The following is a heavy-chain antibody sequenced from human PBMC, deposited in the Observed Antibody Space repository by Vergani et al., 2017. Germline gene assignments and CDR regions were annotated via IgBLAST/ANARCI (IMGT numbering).Heavy chain of an antibody. J-gene: IGHJ4*02. D-gene: IGHD2-8*01. CDR3: ARGLWDCTHIRCSPPSY. CDR2: ISGSSSYV. CDR1: GFSFGSYS. Sequence: EVQLVESGGGLVKPGGSLRLSCAASGFSFGSYSMNWVRQAPGKGLEWVASISGSSSYVFYRDSVEGRFTITRDNAKKSVYLQMNSLRAEDTAMYFCARGLWDCTHIRCSPPSYWGQGTQVTVSS. V-gene: IGHV3-21*02.